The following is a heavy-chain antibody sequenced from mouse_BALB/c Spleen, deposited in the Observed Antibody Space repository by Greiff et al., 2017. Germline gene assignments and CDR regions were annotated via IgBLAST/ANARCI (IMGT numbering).Heavy chain of an antibody. Sequence: EVQGVESGGGLVKPGGSLKLSCAASGFTFSSYTMSWVRQTPEKRLEWVATISSGGSYTYYPDSVKGRFTISRDNAKNTLYLQMSSLKSEDTAMYYCTRGRDYYAMDYWGQGTSVTVSS. V-gene: IGHV5-6-4*01. CDR2: ISSGGSYT. CDR3: TRGRDYYAMDY. CDR1: GFTFSSYT. J-gene: IGHJ4*01.